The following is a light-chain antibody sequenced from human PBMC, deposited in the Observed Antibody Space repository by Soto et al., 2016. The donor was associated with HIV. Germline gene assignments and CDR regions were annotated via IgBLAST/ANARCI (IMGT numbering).Light chain of an antibody. J-gene: IGKJ2*01. CDR3: QHYYTFPYT. Sequence: AIQMTQSPSSVSASTGDRVTITCRASQDISSHLAWYQQKPGKAPNLLIYDSSTLQTGVPSRFSATGSGTDFSLTISCLQSEDFATYYCQHYYTFPYTFGQGTKVEIK. CDR1: QDISSH. V-gene: IGKV1-8*01. CDR2: DSS.